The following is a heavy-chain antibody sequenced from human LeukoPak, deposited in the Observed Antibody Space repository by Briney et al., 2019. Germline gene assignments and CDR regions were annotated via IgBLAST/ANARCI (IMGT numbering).Heavy chain of an antibody. D-gene: IGHD3-9*01. Sequence: PSETLSLTCTVSGGSISSYYWSWIRQPPGKGLEWIGYIYYSGSTNYNPSLKSRVTISVDTSKNQFSLRLSSVTAADTAEYYCASSHYDILTGYYRAFDYWGQGTLVTVSS. CDR1: GGSISSYY. V-gene: IGHV4-59*01. CDR3: ASSHYDILTGYYRAFDY. CDR2: IYYSGST. J-gene: IGHJ4*02.